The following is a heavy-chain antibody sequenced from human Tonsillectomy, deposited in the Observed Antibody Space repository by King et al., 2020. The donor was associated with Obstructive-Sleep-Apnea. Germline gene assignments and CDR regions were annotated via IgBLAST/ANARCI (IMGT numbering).Heavy chain of an antibody. V-gene: IGHV1-69*12. D-gene: IGHD1-1*01. CDR2: SIPILRSA. CDR1: GGTVSSYA. J-gene: IGHJ6*02. CDR3: ARDETGTTGYYYGMDV. Sequence: QLVQTGAEGKKPVASVKVSCKASGGTVSSYAISWLVQAPGQGLELMGGSIPILRSANYAHKFQGRVTITADESTSTAYMELSSLRSEDTAVYYCARDETGTTGYYYGMDVWGQGTTVTVSS.